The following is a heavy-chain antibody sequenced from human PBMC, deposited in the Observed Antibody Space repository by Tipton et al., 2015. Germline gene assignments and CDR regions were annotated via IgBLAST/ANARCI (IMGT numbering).Heavy chain of an antibody. J-gene: IGHJ4*02. Sequence: SLRLSCAASRFNISTYGVHWVRQAPGKGLEWVANINQDGSGKYYLDSVKGRFTISRDNAKNSLYLQMNSLRAGDTAVYFCARDLTTYFDYWGQGTLVTVSS. CDR3: ARDLTTYFDY. CDR1: RFNISTYG. CDR2: INQDGSGK. V-gene: IGHV3-7*01. D-gene: IGHD3-22*01.